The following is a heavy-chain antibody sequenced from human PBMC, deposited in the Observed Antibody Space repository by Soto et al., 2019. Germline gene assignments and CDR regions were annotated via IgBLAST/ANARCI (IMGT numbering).Heavy chain of an antibody. CDR2: IIPIFGTA. D-gene: IGHD6-19*01. Sequence: SVKVSCKASGGTFSSYAISWVRQAPGQGLEWMGGIIPIFGTANYAQKLQGRVTMTTDTSTSTAYMELRSLRSDDTAVYYCARDRGIDRSVAGRWFDPWGQGTLVTVSS. CDR3: ARDRGIDRSVAGRWFDP. J-gene: IGHJ5*02. CDR1: GGTFSSYA. V-gene: IGHV1-69*05.